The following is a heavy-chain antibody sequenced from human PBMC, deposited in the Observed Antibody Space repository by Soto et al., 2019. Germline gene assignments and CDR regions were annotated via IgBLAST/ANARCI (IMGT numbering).Heavy chain of an antibody. CDR1: GFTFSAHG. CDR3: AGEGGGGSARYFDY. CDR2: IWYDGGTK. D-gene: IGHD6-25*01. V-gene: IGHV3-33*01. Sequence: QVQLVESGGGVVQPGRSLRLSCGVYGFTFSAHGMHWVRQAPGKGLEWVAVIWYDGGTKYHADSVEGRFTISRDNSKKILEPQRGGLSGEETGMCYWAGEGGGGSARYFDYWGQGTPVTVSS. J-gene: IGHJ4*02.